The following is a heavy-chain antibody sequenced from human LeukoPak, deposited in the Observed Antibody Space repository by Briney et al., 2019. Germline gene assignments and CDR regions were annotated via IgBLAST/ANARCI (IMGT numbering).Heavy chain of an antibody. Sequence: KPSETLSLTCAVYGGSFSGYYWSWIRQPPGKGLEWIGEINHSGSTNYNPSLKSRVTISVDTSKNQFSLKLSSVTAADTAVYYCARGNYSPLPDNYWGQGTLVTVSS. CDR3: ARGNYSPLPDNY. CDR2: INHSGST. CDR1: GGSFSGYY. J-gene: IGHJ4*02. D-gene: IGHD2-15*01. V-gene: IGHV4-34*01.